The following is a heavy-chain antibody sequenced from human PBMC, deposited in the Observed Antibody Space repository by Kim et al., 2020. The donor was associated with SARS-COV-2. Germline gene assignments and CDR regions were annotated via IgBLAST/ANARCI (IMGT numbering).Heavy chain of an antibody. Sequence: YVDAAKGRFSIHSKNSKNTLYLQMNSLRAEDTAVYYCARETYGGSTPGDWGQGTLVTVSS. D-gene: IGHD1-26*01. CDR3: ARETYGGSTPGD. V-gene: IGHV3-30*01. J-gene: IGHJ4*02.